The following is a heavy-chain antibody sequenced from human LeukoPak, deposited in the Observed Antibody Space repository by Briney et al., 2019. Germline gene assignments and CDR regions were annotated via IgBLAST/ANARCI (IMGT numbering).Heavy chain of an antibody. Sequence: GGSLRLSCAASGFTFSTYAMSWVRQTPEKGLEWVSAISGSGGSTYYADSVKGRFTISRDNSKNTLYLQMNSLRAEDTAVYYCAKDSYCSGGSCYSGGVDPWGQGTLVTVSS. CDR3: AKDSYCSGGSCYSGGVDP. CDR2: ISGSGGST. D-gene: IGHD2-15*01. CDR1: GFTFSTYA. J-gene: IGHJ5*02. V-gene: IGHV3-23*01.